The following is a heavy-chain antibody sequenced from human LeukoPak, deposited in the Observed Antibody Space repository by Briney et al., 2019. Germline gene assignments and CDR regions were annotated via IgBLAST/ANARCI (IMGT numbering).Heavy chain of an antibody. J-gene: IGHJ4*02. CDR1: GLTFSSYW. Sequence: GGSLRLPCAASGLTFSSYWMHWVRQAPGKGLVWVSRINSDGSSTSYADSVKGRFTISRDNAKNTLYLQMNSLRAEDTAVYYCSLSKYSYGLPYFDYWGQGTLVTVSS. V-gene: IGHV3-74*01. D-gene: IGHD5-18*01. CDR2: INSDGSST. CDR3: SLSKYSYGLPYFDY.